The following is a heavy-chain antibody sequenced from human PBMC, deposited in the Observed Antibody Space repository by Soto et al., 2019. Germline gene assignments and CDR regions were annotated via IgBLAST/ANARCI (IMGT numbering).Heavy chain of an antibody. CDR1: GYTFTSYL. CDR3: GRHEPLMDWSTPHDRFDP. Sequence: PGESLKISCKGSGYTFTSYLISWVRQMPGKGLEWMGRIDASDSSVNYSPSFQGHVTISADKSISAAYLQWSSLKASDTAMYYCGRHEPLMDWSTPHDRFDPLGQGTLVTFSS. J-gene: IGHJ5*02. V-gene: IGHV5-10-1*01. CDR2: IDASDSSV. D-gene: IGHD1-1*01.